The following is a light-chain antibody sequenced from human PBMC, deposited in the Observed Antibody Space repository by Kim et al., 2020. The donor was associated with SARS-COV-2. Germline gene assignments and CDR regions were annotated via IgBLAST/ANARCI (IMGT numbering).Light chain of an antibody. Sequence: SPGERATLSCRASQSVNTKLAWYQQKPGQAPRLLIYDASTRATGIPARFSGSGSETEFTLTINSLQSEDFAIYYCQQYNNWPPKTFGQGTKVDIK. V-gene: IGKV3-15*01. CDR1: QSVNTK. CDR2: DAS. J-gene: IGKJ1*01. CDR3: QQYNNWPPKT.